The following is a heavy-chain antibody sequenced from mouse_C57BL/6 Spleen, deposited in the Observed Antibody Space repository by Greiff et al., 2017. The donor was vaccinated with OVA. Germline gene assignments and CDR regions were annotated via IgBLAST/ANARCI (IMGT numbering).Heavy chain of an antibody. D-gene: IGHD1-1*01. Sequence: LQESGAELARPGASVKLSCKASGYTFTSYGISWVKQRTGQGLEWIGEIYPRSGNTYYNEKFKGKATLTADKSSSTAYMELRSLTSEDSAVYFCAKYYGSSYEDWYFDVWGTGTTVTVSS. CDR2: IYPRSGNT. V-gene: IGHV1-81*01. CDR1: GYTFTSYG. CDR3: AKYYGSSYEDWYFDV. J-gene: IGHJ1*03.